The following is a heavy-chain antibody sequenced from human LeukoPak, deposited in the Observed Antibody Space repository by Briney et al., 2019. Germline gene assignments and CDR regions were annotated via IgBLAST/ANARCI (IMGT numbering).Heavy chain of an antibody. CDR1: GYTFTGYY. J-gene: IGHJ5*02. D-gene: IGHD3-10*01. CDR3: ARDYGSGSYVWFDP. V-gene: IGHV1-2*02. CDR2: INHNSGGT. Sequence: GPSLKVSCKASGYTFTGYYMHWVRQAPGQGLGWMGWINHNSGGTNYAQKYKGRVILTRDPSISTVYMELSRLRSDETAVYYCARDYGSGSYVWFDPWGQGTLVTVCS.